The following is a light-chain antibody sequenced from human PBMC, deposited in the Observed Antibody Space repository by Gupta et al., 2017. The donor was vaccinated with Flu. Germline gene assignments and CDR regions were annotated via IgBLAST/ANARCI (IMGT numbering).Light chain of an antibody. CDR3: QQSYSTPRT. J-gene: IGKJ3*01. V-gene: IGKV1-39*01. CDR1: QTISSY. CDR2: AAS. Sequence: LSSLSASVGDRVTITCRASQTISSYLNWYQQKPGKAPELLIYAASGLQSGVPSRFSGSGSGTDFTLTISSLQPEDFATYYCQQSYSTPRTFGPGTKVDIK.